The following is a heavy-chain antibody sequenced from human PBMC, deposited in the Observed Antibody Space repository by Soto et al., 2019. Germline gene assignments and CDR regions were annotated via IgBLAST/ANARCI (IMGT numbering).Heavy chain of an antibody. CDR3: ARVGTGNTFSHRRPFDY. CDR2: ISAYNGNT. J-gene: IGHJ4*02. D-gene: IGHD1-7*01. Sequence: ASVKVSCKASGYTFTSYGISWVRQAPGQGLEWMGWISAYNGNTNYAQKLQGRVTMTTDTSTSTAYMELRSLRSDDTAVYYCARVGTGNTFSHRRPFDYWGQGTLVTVSS. CDR1: GYTFTSYG. V-gene: IGHV1-18*04.